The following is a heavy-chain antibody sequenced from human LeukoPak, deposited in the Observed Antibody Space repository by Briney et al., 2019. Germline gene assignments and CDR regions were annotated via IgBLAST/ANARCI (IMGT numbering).Heavy chain of an antibody. D-gene: IGHD6-25*01. Sequence: GGSLRLSCAASGFTFSGSAMHWVRQASGKGLEWVGRIRSKANSYATAYAASVKGRFTISRDDSKNTAYLQMNGLKTEDTAVYYCTRRARPGGDYWGQGTLVTVSS. CDR2: IRSKANSYAT. CDR1: GFTFSGSA. CDR3: TRRARPGGDY. V-gene: IGHV3-73*01. J-gene: IGHJ4*02.